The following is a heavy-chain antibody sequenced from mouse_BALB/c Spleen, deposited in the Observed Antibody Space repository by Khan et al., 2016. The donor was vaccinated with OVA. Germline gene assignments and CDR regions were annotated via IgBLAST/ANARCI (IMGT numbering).Heavy chain of an antibody. Sequence: QVQLKESGPGLVAPSQSLSITCTVSGFSLTSYGVHWVRQPPGKGMEWLGVIWAGGSTNYNSALMSRLSISQDNSKSQVFLQMISLQTDEPAMYYCARLEVIWGQGTTLTVSS. CDR3: ARLEVI. CDR1: GFSLTSYG. D-gene: IGHD2-2*01. CDR2: IWAGGST. V-gene: IGHV2-9*02. J-gene: IGHJ2*01.